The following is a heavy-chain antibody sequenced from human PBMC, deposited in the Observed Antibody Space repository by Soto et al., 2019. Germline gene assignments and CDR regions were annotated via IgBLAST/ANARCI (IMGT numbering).Heavy chain of an antibody. V-gene: IGHV1-69*02. D-gene: IGHD4-17*01. CDR2: IIPILGIA. J-gene: IGHJ3*02. CDR1: GGTFSSYT. Sequence: ASVKVSCKASGGTFSSYTISWVRQAPGQGLEWMGRIIPILGIANYAQKFQGRVTITADKSTSTAYMELSSLRSEDTAVYYCARQAEGDYYAFDIWGQGTMVTVSS. CDR3: ARQAEGDYYAFDI.